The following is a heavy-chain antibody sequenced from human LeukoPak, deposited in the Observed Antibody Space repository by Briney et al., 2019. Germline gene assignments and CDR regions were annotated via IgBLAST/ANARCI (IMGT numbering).Heavy chain of an antibody. CDR1: GYTFTSYY. CDR2: INPSGGST. Sequence: GASVKVSCKASGYTFTSYYIYWVRQAPEQGLEWLGIINPSGGSTTYAQKFQGRVTMTRDTSTSTVYMELSSLKSEDTAVYYCARDRVSLGSPYPGASDYWGQGTQVTVSS. CDR3: ARDRVSLGSPYPGASDY. D-gene: IGHD1-26*01. J-gene: IGHJ4*02. V-gene: IGHV1-46*01.